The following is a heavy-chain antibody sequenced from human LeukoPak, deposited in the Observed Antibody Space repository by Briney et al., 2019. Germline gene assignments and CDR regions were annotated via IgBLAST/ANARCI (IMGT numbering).Heavy chain of an antibody. CDR3: ARLTYYYGSGSYWPGYFDY. Sequence: GESLKISCKGSGYSFTSYWIGWVRQMPGKGLEWMGIIYPGDSDTRYSPSFQGQVTISVDKSISTAYLQWSSLKASDTAMYDCARLTYYYGSGSYWPGYFDYWGQGTLVTVSP. J-gene: IGHJ4*02. D-gene: IGHD3-10*01. V-gene: IGHV5-51*01. CDR2: IYPGDSDT. CDR1: GYSFTSYW.